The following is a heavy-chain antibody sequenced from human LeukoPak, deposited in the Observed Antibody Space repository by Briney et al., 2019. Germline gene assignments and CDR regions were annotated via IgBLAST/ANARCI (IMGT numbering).Heavy chain of an antibody. Sequence: GGSLRLSCAASGLTFSNYWMTWVRQAPGKGLEWVANIEQDGSEKYYVDSVKGRFTISRDNAKNSLNLQMNSLRAEDTAVYYCARVASVHYYDSSGFGYYYYYMDVWGKGTTVTVSS. J-gene: IGHJ6*03. CDR2: IEQDGSEK. D-gene: IGHD3-22*01. CDR1: GLTFSNYW. V-gene: IGHV3-7*01. CDR3: ARVASVHYYDSSGFGYYYYYMDV.